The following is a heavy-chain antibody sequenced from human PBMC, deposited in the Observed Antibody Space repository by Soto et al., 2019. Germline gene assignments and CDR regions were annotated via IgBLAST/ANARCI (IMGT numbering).Heavy chain of an antibody. J-gene: IGHJ6*02. CDR2: IYPGDSDT. V-gene: IGHV5-51*01. CDR3: AEACCPHYYYYVMDV. CDR1: GYSFTSYW. Sequence: GESLKISCKGSGYSFTSYWIGWVRQMPGKGLEWMGIIYPGDSDTRYSPSFQGQVTISADKSISTAYLQWSSLKASDTAMYYCAEACCPHYYYYVMDVWGQGTTVTVSS. D-gene: IGHD2-15*01.